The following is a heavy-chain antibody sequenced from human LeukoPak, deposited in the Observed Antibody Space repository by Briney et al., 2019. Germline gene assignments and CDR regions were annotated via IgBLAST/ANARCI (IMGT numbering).Heavy chain of an antibody. CDR2: IYSGGST. CDR3: AKASGITMVRGVTYLDY. D-gene: IGHD3-10*01. V-gene: IGHV3-53*01. CDR1: GFTVSSNY. Sequence: GGSLRLSCAASGFTVSSNYMSWVRQAPGKGLEWVSVIYSGGSTYYADSVKGRFTISRDNSKNTLYLEMNSLRAEDTAGYYCAKASGITMVRGVTYLDYWGQGTLVTVSS. J-gene: IGHJ4*02.